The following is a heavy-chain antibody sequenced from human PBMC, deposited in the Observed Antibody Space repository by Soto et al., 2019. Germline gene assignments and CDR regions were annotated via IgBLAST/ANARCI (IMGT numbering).Heavy chain of an antibody. Sequence: HPGGSLRLSCAASGFTFSSYAMHWVRQAPGKGLEWVAVISYDGSNKYYADSVKGRFTISRDNSKNTLYLQMNSLRAEDTAVYYCARGLERAGWPIGYSGYDYYYYYYGMDVWGQGTTVTVSS. CDR3: ARGLERAGWPIGYSGYDYYYYYYGMDV. CDR1: GFTFSSYA. CDR2: ISYDGSNK. J-gene: IGHJ6*02. V-gene: IGHV3-30-3*01. D-gene: IGHD5-12*01.